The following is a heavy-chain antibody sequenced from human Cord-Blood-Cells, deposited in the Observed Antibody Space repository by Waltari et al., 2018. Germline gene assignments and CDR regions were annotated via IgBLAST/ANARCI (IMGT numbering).Heavy chain of an antibody. CDR3: ARGPTDSSGYYYYWYFDL. V-gene: IGHV1-18*01. CDR1: GYTFTSYG. J-gene: IGHJ2*01. CDR2: ISAYKGNK. D-gene: IGHD3-22*01. Sequence: QVQLVQSGAEVKKPGASVKVSCKASGYTFTSYGISWVRQAPGQGLEWMGWISAYKGNKNYTQKLQGRVTMTTDTSTSTAYMGLRSLRSDDTAVYYCARGPTDSSGYYYYWYFDLWGRGTLVTVSS.